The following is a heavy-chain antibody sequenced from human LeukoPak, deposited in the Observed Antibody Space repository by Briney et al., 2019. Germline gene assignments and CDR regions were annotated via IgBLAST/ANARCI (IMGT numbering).Heavy chain of an antibody. D-gene: IGHD4-11*01. CDR3: ARSYSNYGRYFDY. J-gene: IGHJ4*02. CDR1: GYTFTSYG. V-gene: IGHV1-18*01. Sequence: GASVKVSCKASGYTFTSYGISWVRQAPGQGLEWMGWISAYNGNTNYAQKLQGRVTMTTDTSTSTVYMELRSLRSDDTAVYYCARSYSNYGRYFDYWGQGTLVTVSS. CDR2: ISAYNGNT.